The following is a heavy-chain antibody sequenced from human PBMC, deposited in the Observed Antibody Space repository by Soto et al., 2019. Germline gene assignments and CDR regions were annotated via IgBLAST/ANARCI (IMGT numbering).Heavy chain of an antibody. CDR2: ISGSGGSK. CDR3: ASGVSACSGTPIDF. D-gene: IGHD2-2*01. J-gene: IGHJ6*02. Sequence: GGSLRLSCAASGFTFSSYARSWVRQAPGKGLDWVSGISGSGGSKYAADSVKGRCTISRDNSKNTLHLHMSSLRPETTAVYFGASGVSACSGTPIDFWGQRSMGTVSS. CDR1: GFTFSSYA. V-gene: IGHV3-23*01.